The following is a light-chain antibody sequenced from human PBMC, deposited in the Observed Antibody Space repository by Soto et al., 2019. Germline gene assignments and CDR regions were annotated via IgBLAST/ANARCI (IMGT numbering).Light chain of an antibody. Sequence: IQLTQSPSFLSASVGDRVTITCRATQGISGYLAWYQQKPGKAPNLLIYAASSLQSGVPSRFSGSGSGTEFTLTISSLQPEDFATYYCQQLNSYPLTFGQGTRLEIK. CDR1: QGISGY. CDR3: QQLNSYPLT. J-gene: IGKJ5*01. CDR2: AAS. V-gene: IGKV1-9*01.